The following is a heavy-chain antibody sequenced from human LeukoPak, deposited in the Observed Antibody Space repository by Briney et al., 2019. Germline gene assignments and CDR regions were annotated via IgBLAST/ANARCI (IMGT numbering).Heavy chain of an antibody. CDR1: GFTFSTYG. CDR2: ISYDGSNK. CDR3: AKGITMVRGRSHGMDV. D-gene: IGHD3-10*01. V-gene: IGHV3-30*18. J-gene: IGHJ6*02. Sequence: PGRSLRLSCAASGFTFSTYGMHWVRQAPGKGLEWVAVISYDGSNKYYADSVKGRFTISRDNSKNTLYLQMNSLRAEDTAVYYCAKGITMVRGRSHGMDVWGQGTTVTVSS.